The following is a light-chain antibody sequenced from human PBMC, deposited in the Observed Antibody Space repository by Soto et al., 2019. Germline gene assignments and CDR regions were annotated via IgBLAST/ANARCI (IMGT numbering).Light chain of an antibody. CDR2: GNT. CDR1: SSNIGAGYD. V-gene: IGLV1-40*01. J-gene: IGLJ2*01. Sequence: HSVLTQPPSVSGAPGQRVTISCTGSSSNIGAGYDVHWYQQLPGRAPKLLIYGNTNRPSGVPDRFSGSKSGTSASLAITGLQAEDEADYYCLSFASSLSVVFGGGTQLTVL. CDR3: LSFASSLSVV.